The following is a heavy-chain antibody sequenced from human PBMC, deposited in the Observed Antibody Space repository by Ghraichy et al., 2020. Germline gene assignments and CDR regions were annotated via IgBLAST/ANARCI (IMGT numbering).Heavy chain of an antibody. CDR2: ISTSGAST. CDR1: GFTFSSYA. V-gene: IGHV3-23*01. CDR3: AKRNAQLGPFDY. Sequence: GGSLRLSCAASGFTFSSYAMSWVRQSPGKGLEWVSAISTSGASTFYADSVKGRFTISRDNSKDTLYLQVNSLRAEDTAVYYCAKRNAQLGPFDYWGQGTLVTVSS. D-gene: IGHD7-27*01. J-gene: IGHJ4*02.